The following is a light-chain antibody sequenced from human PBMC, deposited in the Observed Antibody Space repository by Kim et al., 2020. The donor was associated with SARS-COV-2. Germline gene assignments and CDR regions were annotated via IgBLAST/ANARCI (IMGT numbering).Light chain of an antibody. V-gene: IGKV1-39*01. CDR2: AAS. Sequence: DIQMTQSPSSLSASVGDRVTITCRASQSISSYLNWYQQKPGTPPKLLIYAASSLQSGVPSRFSGSGSGTDLTLTISSLEPEDFATYYCQQSYSTPWTFGQGTKVDIK. J-gene: IGKJ1*01. CDR3: QQSYSTPWT. CDR1: QSISSY.